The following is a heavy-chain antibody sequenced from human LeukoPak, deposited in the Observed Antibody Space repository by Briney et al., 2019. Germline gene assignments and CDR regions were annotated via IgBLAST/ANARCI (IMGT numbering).Heavy chain of an antibody. V-gene: IGHV4-4*07. D-gene: IGHD6-19*01. CDR1: GGSISSYY. Sequence: SETLSLTCTVSGGSISSYYWSWIRQPAGKGLEWIGRIYTSGSTNYNPSLKSRVIMSVDTSKNQFSLKLSSVTAADTAVYYCARVEIAVAGDNWFDPWGQGTLVTVSS. J-gene: IGHJ5*02. CDR2: IYTSGST. CDR3: ARVEIAVAGDNWFDP.